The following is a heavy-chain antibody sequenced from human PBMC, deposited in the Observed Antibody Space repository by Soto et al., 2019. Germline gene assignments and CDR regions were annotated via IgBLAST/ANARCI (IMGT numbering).Heavy chain of an antibody. V-gene: IGHV4-39*01. CDR2: IYYSGST. Sequence: SETLSLTCTVSGGSISSSSYYWGWIRQPPGKGLEWIGSIYYSGSTYYNPSLKSRVTISVDTSKNQFSLKLSSVTAADTAVYYCARPCQYGSGSYYNRWFDPWGQGTLVTSPQ. J-gene: IGHJ5*02. CDR3: ARPCQYGSGSYYNRWFDP. CDR1: GGSISSSSYY. D-gene: IGHD3-10*01.